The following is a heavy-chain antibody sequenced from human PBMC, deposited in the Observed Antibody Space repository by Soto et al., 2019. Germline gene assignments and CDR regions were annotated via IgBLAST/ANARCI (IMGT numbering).Heavy chain of an antibody. D-gene: IGHD6-13*01. V-gene: IGHV4-39*01. Sequence: QLQLQESGPGLVKPSETLSLTCTVSGGSISSSSYYWGWIRQPPGKGLEWIGSIYYSGSTYYNPSLKSRVTISVDTSKNQFSLKLSSVTAADTAVYYCARHENFGDSSSSEGENWFDPWGQGTLVTVSS. CDR1: GGSISSSSYY. CDR3: ARHENFGDSSSSEGENWFDP. J-gene: IGHJ5*02. CDR2: IYYSGST.